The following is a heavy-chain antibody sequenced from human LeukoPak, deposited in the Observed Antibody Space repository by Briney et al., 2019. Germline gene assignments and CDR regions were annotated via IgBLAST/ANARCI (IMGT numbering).Heavy chain of an antibody. CDR3: TTDRTDTAMVTGHYFDY. Sequence: GGSLRLSCAASGFTFSNAWMSWVRQPPGKGLEWVGRIKSKTDGGTTDYAAPVKGRFTISRDDSKNTLYLQMNSLKTEDTAVYYCTTDRTDTAMVTGHYFDYWGQGTLVTVSS. J-gene: IGHJ4*02. V-gene: IGHV3-15*01. D-gene: IGHD5-18*01. CDR1: GFTFSNAW. CDR2: IKSKTDGGTT.